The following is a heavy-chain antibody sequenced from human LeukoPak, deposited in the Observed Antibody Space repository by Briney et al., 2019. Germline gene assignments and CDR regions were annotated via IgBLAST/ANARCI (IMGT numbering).Heavy chain of an antibody. CDR2: IYPGDSDT. J-gene: IGHJ4*02. CDR3: ARLSDSYAYN. D-gene: IGHD5-18*01. Sequence: GESLKISFKGSGYRFTSYWIGWVRPMPGKGVEWMGIIYPGDSDTRYSPSFQGQVTISADKSISTAYLQWSSLKASDTAMYYCARLSDSYAYNWGQGTLVTVSS. V-gene: IGHV5-51*01. CDR1: GYRFTSYW.